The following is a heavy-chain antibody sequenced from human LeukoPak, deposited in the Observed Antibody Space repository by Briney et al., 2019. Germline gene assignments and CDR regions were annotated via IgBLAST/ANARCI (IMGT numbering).Heavy chain of an antibody. Sequence: GGSLRLSCAASGFTFSSYAMSWVRQAPGKGLEWVSAISGSGGSTYYADSVKGRFTISRDNSENTLYLQMNSLRAEDTAVYYCAKDGHDFWSGYPWDYFDYWGQGTLVTVSS. J-gene: IGHJ4*02. CDR1: GFTFSSYA. V-gene: IGHV3-23*01. D-gene: IGHD3-3*01. CDR3: AKDGHDFWSGYPWDYFDY. CDR2: ISGSGGST.